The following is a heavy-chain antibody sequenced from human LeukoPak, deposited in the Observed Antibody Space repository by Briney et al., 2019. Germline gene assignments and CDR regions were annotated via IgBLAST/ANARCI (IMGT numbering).Heavy chain of an antibody. V-gene: IGHV4-59*01. CDR2: IYHSGRA. J-gene: IGHJ4*02. CDR1: GGSINNYF. CDR3: ARSSAGPSRYFDY. Sequence: TSSETLSLTCTVSGGSINNYFWSWIRQSPGRGLEWIGYIYHSGRANYNPSLYSRVTISVDTSRNQVSLKLSSVTAADTAVYFYARSSAGPSRYFDYWGQGTLVTVSS. D-gene: IGHD3-10*01.